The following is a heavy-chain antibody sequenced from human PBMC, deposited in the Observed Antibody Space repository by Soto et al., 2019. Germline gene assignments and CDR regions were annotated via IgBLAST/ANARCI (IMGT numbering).Heavy chain of an antibody. V-gene: IGHV4-34*01. CDR3: ARLGDIVVVPAAIAIDY. CDR2: INHSGST. CDR1: GGSFSGYY. Sequence: SETLSLTCAVYGGSFSGYYWSWIRQPPGKGLEWIGDINHSGSTNYNPSLKSRVTISVDTSKNQFSLKLSSVTAADTAVYYCARLGDIVVVPAAIAIDYWGQGTLVTVSS. D-gene: IGHD2-2*01. J-gene: IGHJ4*02.